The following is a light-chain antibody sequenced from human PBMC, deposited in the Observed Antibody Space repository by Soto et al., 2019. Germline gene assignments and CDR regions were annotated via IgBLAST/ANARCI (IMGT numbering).Light chain of an antibody. CDR2: DVT. V-gene: IGLV2-11*01. CDR3: CSYAGSPVV. Sequence: QSVLTQPRSVSGSPGQSVTISCTGTSSDVGGYNFVSWYQQHPGTAPKLMIYDVTKRPSGVPDRFSGSKSGNTASLTISGLQAEDEAEYFCCSYAGSPVVFCGGTKLTVL. CDR1: SSDVGGYNF. J-gene: IGLJ2*01.